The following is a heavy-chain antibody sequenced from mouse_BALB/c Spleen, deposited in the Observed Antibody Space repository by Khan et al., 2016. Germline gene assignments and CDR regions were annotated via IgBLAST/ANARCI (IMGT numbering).Heavy chain of an antibody. Sequence: EVKLLESGGGLVQPGGSLKLSCAASGFDFSRYWMSWVRQAPGKGLEWIGEINPDSSTINYTPSLKDKFIISRDNAKHTLYLQMSKVRSEDTALYYCARLQYYDYMNYWGQGTTLAVSS. J-gene: IGHJ2*01. V-gene: IGHV4-1*02. CDR3: ARLQYYDYMNY. D-gene: IGHD1-2*01. CDR2: INPDSSTI. CDR1: GFDFSRYW.